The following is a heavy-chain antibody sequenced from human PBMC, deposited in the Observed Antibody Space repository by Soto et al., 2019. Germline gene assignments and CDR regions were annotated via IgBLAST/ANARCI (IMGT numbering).Heavy chain of an antibody. CDR3: ARERQWDPLPY. CDR1: GYTFRNYG. D-gene: IGHD1-26*01. CDR2: VSGYHRNT. Sequence: VQLVQSGAEVKKPGASVKVSCEAYGYTFRNYGITWVRQAPGQGLEWIGWVSGYHRNTNYAQKFEDRVTMTTDTSTSIAYLELRRLRIDDTAVYYCARERQWDPLPYWGPGTLLVVS. V-gene: IGHV1-18*01. J-gene: IGHJ4*02.